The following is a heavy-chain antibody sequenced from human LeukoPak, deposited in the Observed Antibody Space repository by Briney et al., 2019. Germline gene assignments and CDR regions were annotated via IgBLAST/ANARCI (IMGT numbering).Heavy chain of an antibody. CDR2: IRYDGSNK. CDR3: AKDRSLGYDSSGYSH. Sequence: SGGSLRLSCAASGFTSSSYGMHWVRQAPGKGLEWVAFIRYDGSNKYYADSVKGRFTISRDNSKNTLYLQMNSLRAEDTAVYYCAKDRSLGYDSSGYSHWGQGTLVTVSS. J-gene: IGHJ4*02. CDR1: GFTSSSYG. V-gene: IGHV3-30*02. D-gene: IGHD3-22*01.